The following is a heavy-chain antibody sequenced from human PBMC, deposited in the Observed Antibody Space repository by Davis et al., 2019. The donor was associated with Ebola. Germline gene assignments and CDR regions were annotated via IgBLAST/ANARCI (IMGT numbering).Heavy chain of an antibody. CDR1: GGTFSSYA. Sequence: SVPVSCKASGGTFSSYAISWVRQAPGQGLEWMGGIIPIFGTANYAQKFQGRVTITADESTSTAYMELSSLRSEDTAVYYCARDRAGSTIFGVVQVLNWFDPWGQGTLVTVSS. CDR3: ARDRAGSTIFGVVQVLNWFDP. V-gene: IGHV1-69*13. J-gene: IGHJ5*02. CDR2: IIPIFGTA. D-gene: IGHD3-3*01.